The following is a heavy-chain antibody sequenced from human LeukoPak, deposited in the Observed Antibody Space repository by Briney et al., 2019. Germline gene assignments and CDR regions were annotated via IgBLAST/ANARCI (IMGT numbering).Heavy chain of an antibody. D-gene: IGHD2/OR15-2a*01. CDR1: GFTFSSYW. CDR2: ISTDGSSR. CDR3: ASYLTSIPSGMDV. Sequence: PSGGSLRLSCAASGFTFSSYWMHWLRQEPRKGLVWVSRISTDGSSRSYAGSVKGRFTISRDNGKNTLYLQMNSLRAEDTAVYYCASYLTSIPSGMDVWGQGATVTVSS. J-gene: IGHJ6*02. V-gene: IGHV3-74*01.